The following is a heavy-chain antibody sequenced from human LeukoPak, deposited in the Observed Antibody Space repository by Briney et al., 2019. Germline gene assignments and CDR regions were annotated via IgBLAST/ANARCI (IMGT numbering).Heavy chain of an antibody. CDR1: GYTFTGYY. J-gene: IGHJ5*02. Sequence: ASVKVSCKASGYTFTGYYMHWVRQAPGQGLEWMGRINPDSGGTNYAQKFQGRVTMTRDTSISTAYVDLSRLRSDDTAVYYCAREPATMVRGVLLGRFDPWGQGTLVTVSS. V-gene: IGHV1-2*06. D-gene: IGHD3-10*01. CDR2: INPDSGGT. CDR3: AREPATMVRGVLLGRFDP.